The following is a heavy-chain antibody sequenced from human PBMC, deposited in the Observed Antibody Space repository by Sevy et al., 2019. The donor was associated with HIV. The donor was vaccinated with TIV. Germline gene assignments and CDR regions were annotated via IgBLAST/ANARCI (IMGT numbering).Heavy chain of an antibody. D-gene: IGHD4-4*01. V-gene: IGHV7-4-1*02. J-gene: IGHJ5*02. CDR2: IDTNTGNP. CDR3: ARGNFDDYTNTIAGWFDP. CDR1: GYTFSFYK. Sequence: ASVKVSCKASGYTFSFYKMNWVRQAPGQGLEWLGWIDTNTGNPTYARDFTGRFFFSLDTSVSTAYLHINSLKAEDTAVYYCARGNFDDYTNTIAGWFDPWGQGTLVTVSS.